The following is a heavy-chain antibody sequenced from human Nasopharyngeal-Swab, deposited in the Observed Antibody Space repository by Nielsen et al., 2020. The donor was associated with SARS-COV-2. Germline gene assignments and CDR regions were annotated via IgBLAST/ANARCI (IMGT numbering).Heavy chain of an antibody. CDR2: ISVNGAST. Sequence: GVLKISCAASGFTFSSYAMTRVRQAPGKGLEWVSSISVNGASTYYAGSVEGRFTISRDNSRNTLYLQLNSLRAEDTAIYYCAKRVAGKYYYMDVWGKGTTVTVSS. CDR3: AKRVAGKYYYMDV. V-gene: IGHV3-23*01. D-gene: IGHD3-10*01. J-gene: IGHJ6*03. CDR1: GFTFSSYA.